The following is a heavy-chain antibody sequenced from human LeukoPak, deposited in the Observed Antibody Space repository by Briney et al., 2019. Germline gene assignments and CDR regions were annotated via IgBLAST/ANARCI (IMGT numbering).Heavy chain of an antibody. J-gene: IGHJ1*01. CDR3: ARDRPIAAAGTRYFQH. Sequence: AASVKVSCKASGYTFTSYGISWVRHAPGQGLESMGWISAYNGNTNYAQKLQGRVTMTTDTSTSTAYMELRSLRSDDTAVYYCARDRPIAAAGTRYFQHWGQGTLVTVSS. V-gene: IGHV1-18*01. D-gene: IGHD6-13*01. CDR1: GYTFTSYG. CDR2: ISAYNGNT.